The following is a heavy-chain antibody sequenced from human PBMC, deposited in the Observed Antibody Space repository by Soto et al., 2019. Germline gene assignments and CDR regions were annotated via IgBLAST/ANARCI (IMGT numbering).Heavy chain of an antibody. CDR2: ISWNSGNI. J-gene: IGHJ6*04. D-gene: IGHD6-19*01. CDR1: GFTFDDYA. V-gene: IGHV3-9*01. CDR3: AKDISGSGWYEDV. Sequence: GGSLRLSCAASGFTFDDYAMHWVRQAPGKGLEWVSGISWNSGNIGYADSVKGRFTISRDNAKNSLYLQMNSLRAEDTALYYCAKDISGSGWYEDVWGKGTTVTVSS.